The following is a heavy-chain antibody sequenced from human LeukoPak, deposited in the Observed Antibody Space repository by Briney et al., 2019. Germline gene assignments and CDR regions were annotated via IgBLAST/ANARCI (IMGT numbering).Heavy chain of an antibody. CDR2: ISAYNGNT. CDR1: GYTFTSYY. CDR3: ARSTIFGVVTRRAFDY. Sequence: ASVKVSCKASGYTFTSYYMHWVRQAPGQGLEWMGWISAYNGNTNYAQKLQGRVTMTTDTSTSTAYMELRSLRSDDTAVYYCARSTIFGVVTRRAFDYWGQGTLVTVSS. V-gene: IGHV1-18*04. J-gene: IGHJ4*02. D-gene: IGHD3-3*01.